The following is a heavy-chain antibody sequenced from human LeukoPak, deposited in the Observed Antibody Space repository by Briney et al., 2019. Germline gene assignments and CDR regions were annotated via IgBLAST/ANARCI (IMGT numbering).Heavy chain of an antibody. CDR1: GFTFSSYA. V-gene: IGHV3-64D*06. J-gene: IGHJ4*02. D-gene: IGHD5-18*01. Sequence: PGGSLRLSCSASGFTFSSYAMHWVRQAPGKGLEYVSAISSNGGSTYYADSVKGRFTISRDNSKNTPYLQMSSLRAEDTAVYYCVSGYSYGSGYWGQGTLVTVSS. CDR3: VSGYSYGSGY. CDR2: ISSNGGST.